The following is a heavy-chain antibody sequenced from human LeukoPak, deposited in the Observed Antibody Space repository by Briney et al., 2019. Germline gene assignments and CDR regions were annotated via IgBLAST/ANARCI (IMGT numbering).Heavy chain of an antibody. CDR3: ARVDYYYYSSIHLDWYFDL. D-gene: IGHD3-22*01. J-gene: IGHJ2*01. CDR2: IYTSGST. V-gene: IGHV4-4*07. CDR1: GDPISSYD. Sequence: SDTLSLTCTVSGDPISSYDWTWIRQPAGKGLEWIGRIYTSGSTNYNPSLKSRVTMSVDTSKNHFSLKLTSVTAADTAVYYCARVDYYYYSSIHLDWYFDLWGRGTLVTVSS.